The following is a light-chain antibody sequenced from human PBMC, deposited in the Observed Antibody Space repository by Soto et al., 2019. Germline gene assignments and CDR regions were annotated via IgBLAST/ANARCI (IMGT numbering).Light chain of an antibody. CDR2: AAS. J-gene: IGKJ1*01. Sequence: ALPMAPSPSVPCASVVGRVTNPWPASQDIRNVLGWFQQKPGKATKLLISAASFLQSGVPSRFSGSGSGTDFTLTISSLQPEDFATYYCLQDYNYPRTFGQGTKVDIK. V-gene: IGKV1-6*02. CDR3: LQDYNYPRT. CDR1: QDIRNV.